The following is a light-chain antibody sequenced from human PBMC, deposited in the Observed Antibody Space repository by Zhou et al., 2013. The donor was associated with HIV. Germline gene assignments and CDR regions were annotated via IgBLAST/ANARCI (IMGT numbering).Light chain of an antibody. J-gene: IGLJ2*01. CDR2: DVS. V-gene: IGLV2-14*01. CDR3: SSYAGRNIAVV. CDR1: SSDVGGYNY. Sequence: QSALTQPASVSGSPGQSITISCTGTSSDVGGYNYVSWYQQHPGKAPKLMIYDVSKRPSGVSNRFSGSKSDNTASLTISGLQAEDEADYFCSSYAGRNIAVVFGRRDQADRP.